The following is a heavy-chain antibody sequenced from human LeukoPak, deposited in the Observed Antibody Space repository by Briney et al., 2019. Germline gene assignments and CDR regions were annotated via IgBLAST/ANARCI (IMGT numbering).Heavy chain of an antibody. J-gene: IGHJ3*02. CDR1: GFTFSDYY. CDR2: ISSSGSTI. V-gene: IGHV3-11*01. D-gene: IGHD1-1*01. CDR3: ARDRYNWNDFDAFDI. Sequence: PGGSLRLSCAASGFTFSDYYMSWIRQAPGKGLEWVSYISSSGSTIYYADPVKGRFTISRDNAKNSLYLQMNSLRAEDTAVYYCARDRYNWNDFDAFDIWGQGTMVTVSS.